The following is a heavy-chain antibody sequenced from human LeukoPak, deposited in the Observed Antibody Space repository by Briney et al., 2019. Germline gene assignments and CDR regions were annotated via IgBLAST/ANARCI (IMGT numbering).Heavy chain of an antibody. CDR2: ISGSGGST. CDR1: GFTFSSFT. Sequence: GGSLRLSCVVSGFTFSSFTMHWVRQAPGKGLEWVSAISGSGGSTYYADSVKGRFTISRDNSKNTLYLQMNSLRAEDTAVYYCAKDRERYYDSSGYFDYWGQGTLVTVSS. J-gene: IGHJ4*02. CDR3: AKDRERYYDSSGYFDY. V-gene: IGHV3-23*01. D-gene: IGHD3-22*01.